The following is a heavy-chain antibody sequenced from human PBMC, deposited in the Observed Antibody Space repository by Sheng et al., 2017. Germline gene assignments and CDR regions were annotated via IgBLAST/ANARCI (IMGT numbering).Heavy chain of an antibody. CDR1: GFTVSSNY. CDR2: IYSGGST. Sequence: EVQLVESGGGLIQPGGSLRLSCAASGFTVSSNYMSWVRQAPGKGLEWVSVIYSGGSTYYADSVKGRFTISRDNSKNTLYLQMNSLRAEDTAVYYCARGGAWFGELSFRYWGQGTLVTVSS. CDR3: ARGGAWFGELSFRY. J-gene: IGHJ4*02. V-gene: IGHV3-53*01. D-gene: IGHD3-10*01.